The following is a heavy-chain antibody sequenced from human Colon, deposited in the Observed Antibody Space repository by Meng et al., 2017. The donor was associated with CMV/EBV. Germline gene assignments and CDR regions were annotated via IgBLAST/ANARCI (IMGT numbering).Heavy chain of an antibody. CDR1: GASSTSYD. CDR2: VYISETT. CDR3: ARDSNLSVLAY. D-gene: IGHD2-8*01. V-gene: IGHV4-4*07. J-gene: IGHJ4*02. Sequence: QARESGPCLGTASWPLAPIVTVSGASSTSYDWSWIRQAAGKGLKGIGRVYISETTDYNPSLTSRVTMSIDTSKNQLSLNIRSVTAADTAVYYCARDSNLSVLAYWGQGTLVTVSS.